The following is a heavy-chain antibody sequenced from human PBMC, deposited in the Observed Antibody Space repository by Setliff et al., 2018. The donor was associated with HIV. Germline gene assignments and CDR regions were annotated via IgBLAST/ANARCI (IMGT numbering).Heavy chain of an antibody. CDR3: ARDPYFYYYMDV. CDR2: ISSTSSTI. Sequence: SLRLSCAASGSGFTFSSYSMNWVRQAPGKGLEWVSYISSTSSTIYYANSVKGRFTISRDDAKNSLYLQMNSLRAEDTAVYYCARDPYFYYYMDVWGKGTTVTVSS. CDR1: GSGFTFSSYS. J-gene: IGHJ6*03. D-gene: IGHD2-21*01. V-gene: IGHV3-48*01.